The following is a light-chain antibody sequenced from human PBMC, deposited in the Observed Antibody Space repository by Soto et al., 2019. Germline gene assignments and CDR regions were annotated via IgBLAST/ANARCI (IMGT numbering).Light chain of an antibody. CDR1: QFLSSY. V-gene: IGKV3-11*01. Sequence: VVLTQPGATLPLPPGQRASLSCRASQFLSSYLAWYQQKPGQPPRLLIYDTSNRDTGIPARFSGSRSATDFTLTISSLEPEDFGVYFCHQRNKFGQGTRLEIK. CDR2: DTS. CDR3: HQRNK. J-gene: IGKJ5*01.